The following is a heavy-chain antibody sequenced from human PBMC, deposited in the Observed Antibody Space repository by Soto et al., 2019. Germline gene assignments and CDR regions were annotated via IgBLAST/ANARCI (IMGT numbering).Heavy chain of an antibody. CDR1: GFTFSSYW. CDR2: IKQDGSEK. Sequence: AASGFTFSSYWMSWVRQAPGKGLEWVANIKQDGSEKYYVDSVKGRFTISRDNAKNTLYLQMNSLRAEDTAVYYCTRSITGFSYADSWGRGTLVTVSS. V-gene: IGHV3-7*02. CDR3: TRSITGFSYADS. J-gene: IGHJ4*02. D-gene: IGHD2-2*01.